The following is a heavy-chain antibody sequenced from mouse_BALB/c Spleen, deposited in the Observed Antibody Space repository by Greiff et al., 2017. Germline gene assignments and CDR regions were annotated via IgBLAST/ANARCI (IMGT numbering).Heavy chain of an antibody. V-gene: IGHV3-2*02. CDR1: GYSITSDYA. CDR2: ISYSGST. Sequence: EVQLQQSGPGLVKPSQSLSLTCTVTGYSITSDYAWNWIRQFPGNKLEWMGYISYSGSTSYNPSLKSRISITRDTSKNQFFLQLNSVTTEDTATYYCARSGGDYWGQGTSVTVSS. J-gene: IGHJ4*01. CDR3: ARSGGDY. D-gene: IGHD3-1*01.